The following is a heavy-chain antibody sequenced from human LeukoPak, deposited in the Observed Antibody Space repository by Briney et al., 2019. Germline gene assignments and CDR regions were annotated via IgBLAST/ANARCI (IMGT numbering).Heavy chain of an antibody. D-gene: IGHD3-3*01. V-gene: IGHV3-21*01. CDR2: ISSSSSYI. CDR1: GFTFSSYS. CDR3: ASSGYYDFWSGGD. J-gene: IGHJ4*02. Sequence: GGSLRLPCAASGFTFSSYSMNWVRQAPGKGLEWVSSISSSSSYIYYADSVKGRFTISRDNAKNSLYLQMNSLRAEDTAVYYCASSGYYDFWSGGDWGQGTLVTVSS.